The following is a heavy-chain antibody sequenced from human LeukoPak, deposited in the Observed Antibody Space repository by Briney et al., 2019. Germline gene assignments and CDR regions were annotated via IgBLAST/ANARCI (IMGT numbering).Heavy chain of an antibody. CDR3: AKLRSGYDSFFDY. CDR2: ISGSGGST. D-gene: IGHD5-12*01. Sequence: GGSLRLSCAASGFTFSDYYMSWIRQAPGKGLEWVSAISGSGGSTYYADSVKGRFTISRDNSKNTLYLQMNSLRAEDTAVYYCAKLRSGYDSFFDYWGQGTPVTVSS. J-gene: IGHJ4*02. V-gene: IGHV3-23*01. CDR1: GFTFSDYY.